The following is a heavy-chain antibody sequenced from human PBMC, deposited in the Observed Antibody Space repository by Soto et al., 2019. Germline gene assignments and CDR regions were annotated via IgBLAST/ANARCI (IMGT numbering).Heavy chain of an antibody. CDR1: GDSVSSNSAA. V-gene: IGHV6-1*01. Sequence: SQTLSLTCAISGDSVSSNSAAWSWIRQAPARPLQGGGGRYYGSKWYGDYAVSVKSRLIINADTSKNQFSLQLNSVTPENTAVYYCARVVAIPHDYWGQAILVTV. D-gene: IGHD5-12*01. J-gene: IGHJ4*02. CDR2: RYYGSKWYG. CDR3: ARVVAIPHDY.